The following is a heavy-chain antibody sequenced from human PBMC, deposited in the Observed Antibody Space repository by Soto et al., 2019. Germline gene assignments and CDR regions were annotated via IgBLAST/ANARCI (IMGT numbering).Heavy chain of an antibody. CDR1: GFTFNSHW. J-gene: IGHJ4*02. CDR2: INSDESST. V-gene: IGHV3-74*01. D-gene: IGHD3-10*01. CDR3: ARGIYRDYGQDY. Sequence: EVQLLESGGGLVLPGGSLRLSCAAAGFTFNSHWIHWVRQGPGKGLVWVSRINSDESSTSYADSVKGRFIISRDNAKNTVYLQMNSLRAEDTAVYFCARGIYRDYGQDYWGQGALVTVSS.